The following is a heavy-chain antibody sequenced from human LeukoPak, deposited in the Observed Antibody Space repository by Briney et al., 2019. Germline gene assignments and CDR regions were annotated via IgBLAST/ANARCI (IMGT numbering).Heavy chain of an antibody. V-gene: IGHV4-31*03. J-gene: IGHJ4*02. CDR2: IYHVGNT. CDR1: GGSISSGGNY. Sequence: SETLSLTCTVSGGSISSGGNYWSWLRQLPGKGLEWIGYIYHVGNTNYNPSLKSRLSMSVDTSNNQFSLRLTSVTAADTAVYYCARVEVIGSTRYFDYWGQGAMVSVSS. D-gene: IGHD3-16*02. CDR3: ARVEVIGSTRYFDY.